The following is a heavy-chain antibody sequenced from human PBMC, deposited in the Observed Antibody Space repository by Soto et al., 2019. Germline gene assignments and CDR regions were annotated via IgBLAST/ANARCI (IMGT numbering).Heavy chain of an antibody. V-gene: IGHV3-15*01. CDR2: IKSKADGETK. J-gene: IGHJ5*02. CDR3: CVVKRLDQYSTSGYWFDP. D-gene: IGHD2-15*01. Sequence: GGSLRLSCAASGFAFSHAWMSWVRQAPGKGLEWVGRIKSKADGETKDYGAPVRGRFTISRDDAKDTLYLQMNSLRIEDTAVYYCCVVKRLDQYSTSGYWFDPWGPGTLVTVSS. CDR1: GFAFSHAW.